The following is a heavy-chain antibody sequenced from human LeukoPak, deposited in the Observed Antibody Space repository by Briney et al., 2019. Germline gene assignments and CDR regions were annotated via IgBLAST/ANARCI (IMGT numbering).Heavy chain of an antibody. CDR2: INPNSGGT. J-gene: IGHJ4*02. D-gene: IGHD3-22*01. CDR3: AREKIEDYDSSGYPSY. CDR1: GHTFTGYY. V-gene: IGHV1-2*02. Sequence: ASVKVSCKASGHTFTGYYMHWVRQAPGQGLEWMGWINPNSGGTNYAQKFQGRVTMTRDTSISTAYMELSRLRSDDTAVYYCAREKIEDYDSSGYPSYWGQGTLVTVSS.